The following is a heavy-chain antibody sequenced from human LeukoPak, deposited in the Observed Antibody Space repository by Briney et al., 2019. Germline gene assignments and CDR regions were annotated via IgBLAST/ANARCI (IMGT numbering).Heavy chain of an antibody. CDR2: ISYSGST. V-gene: IGHV4-59*08. CDR1: GGSISSYY. D-gene: IGHD4-17*01. Sequence: SETLSLTCTVSGGSISSYYWSWIRQPPGKGLEGIGYISYSGSTNYNPSLKSRVTISVDTSKNQFSLKLSSVTAADTAVYYCARRNYGDYDHYFDYWGQGTLVTVSS. J-gene: IGHJ4*02. CDR3: ARRNYGDYDHYFDY.